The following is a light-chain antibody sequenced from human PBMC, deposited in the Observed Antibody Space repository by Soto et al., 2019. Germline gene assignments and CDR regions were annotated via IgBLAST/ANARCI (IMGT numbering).Light chain of an antibody. J-gene: IGLJ1*01. CDR2: DVS. V-gene: IGLV2-18*02. CDR3: TSYASCSAYV. CDR1: SSDVGGYNR. Sequence: QSALTQPPSVSGSPGQSVAISCTGTSSDVGGYNRVSWYQQAPGKAPKLLLYDVSNRPSGGSTRFSGSKSGNTASLTISGLQAEDEADYYCTSYASCSAYVFGPGTKLTVL.